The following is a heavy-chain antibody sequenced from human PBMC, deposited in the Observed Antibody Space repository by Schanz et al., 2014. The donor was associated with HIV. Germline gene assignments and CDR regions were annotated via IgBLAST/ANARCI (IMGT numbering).Heavy chain of an antibody. CDR2: IWNDGSKK. Sequence: QVQLAESGGGVVQPGRSLRLSCAASGFTFSNYGMHWVRQAPGKGLEWVAIIWNDGSKKYYADSVKGRFTISRDNSENTLYLQMNSLRVEDTAVYYCARDMCTAGSCYYFDHWGQRTLVTVSS. CDR3: ARDMCTAGSCYYFDH. J-gene: IGHJ4*02. V-gene: IGHV3-33*01. CDR1: GFTFSNYG. D-gene: IGHD2-15*01.